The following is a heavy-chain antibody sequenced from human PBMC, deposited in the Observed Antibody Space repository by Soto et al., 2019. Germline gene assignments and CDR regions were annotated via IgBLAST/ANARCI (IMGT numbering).Heavy chain of an antibody. CDR3: ASPTPSTVITLKDYYYYGMDV. D-gene: IGHD4-17*01. CDR1: GFTFSTCA. V-gene: IGHV3-23*01. CDR2: ISGSGGST. J-gene: IGHJ6*02. Sequence: GGALRLSYAASGFTFSTCATSWGRQAPGKGLEWVSAISGSGGSTYYADSVKGRFTISRDNSKNTLYLQMNSLRAEDTAVYYCASPTPSTVITLKDYYYYGMDVWGQGTTVTVSS.